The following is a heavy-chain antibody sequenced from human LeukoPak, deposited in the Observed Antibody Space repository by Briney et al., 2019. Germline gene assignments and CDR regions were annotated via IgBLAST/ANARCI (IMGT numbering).Heavy chain of an antibody. CDR1: GGSIRNYY. J-gene: IGHJ6*02. V-gene: IGHV4-59*01. D-gene: IGHD3-22*01. CDR2: MYDGGGTT. Sequence: IPSETLSLTCTVPGGSIRNYYWSWLRQPPGKGLEWVAYMYDGGGTTNYTPSLNNRITTSVDTSKNEFSLRLTSVTAADTAVYYCARGGQGLYYYYGLDVWGQGTTVTVSS. CDR3: ARGGQGLYYYYGLDV.